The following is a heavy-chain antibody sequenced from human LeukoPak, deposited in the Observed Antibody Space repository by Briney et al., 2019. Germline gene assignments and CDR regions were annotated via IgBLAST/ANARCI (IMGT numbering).Heavy chain of an antibody. V-gene: IGHV4-59*01. Sequence: SETLSLTCTVSGGSISSYYWSWIRQPPGKGLEWIGYIYYSGSTNYNPSLKSRITISVDTSKNQFSLKLSSVTAADTAVYYCARASYYYDSSGYPHAPYDYWGQGTLVTVSS. D-gene: IGHD3-22*01. CDR2: IYYSGST. CDR1: GGSISSYY. J-gene: IGHJ4*02. CDR3: ARASYYYDSSGYPHAPYDY.